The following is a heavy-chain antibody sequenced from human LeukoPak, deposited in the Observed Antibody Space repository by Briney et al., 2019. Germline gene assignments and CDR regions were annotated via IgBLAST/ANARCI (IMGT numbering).Heavy chain of an antibody. Sequence: GASVKVSCKASGYTFTSYYMHWVRQAPGQGLEWMGIINPSGGSTSYAQKFQGRVTMTRDMSTSTVYMELSSLRSEDTAVYYCARGITMVRGAPRNWFDPWGQGTLVTVSS. CDR2: INPSGGST. J-gene: IGHJ5*02. D-gene: IGHD3-10*01. V-gene: IGHV1-46*01. CDR1: GYTFTSYY. CDR3: ARGITMVRGAPRNWFDP.